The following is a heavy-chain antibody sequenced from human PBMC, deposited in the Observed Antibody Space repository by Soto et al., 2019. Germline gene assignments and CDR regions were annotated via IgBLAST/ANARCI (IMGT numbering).Heavy chain of an antibody. V-gene: IGHV1-3*01. CDR3: ARDRYSSGWYSDWFDP. D-gene: IGHD6-19*01. CDR1: GYTFTDYA. Sequence: ASVKVSCKASGYTFTDYAMHWVRQAPGQRLEWMGWINAGNGNTKYSQKFQGRVTITRDTSASTVYMELSSLRSEDTAVYYCARDRYSSGWYSDWFDPWGQGTLVTVSS. J-gene: IGHJ5*02. CDR2: INAGNGNT.